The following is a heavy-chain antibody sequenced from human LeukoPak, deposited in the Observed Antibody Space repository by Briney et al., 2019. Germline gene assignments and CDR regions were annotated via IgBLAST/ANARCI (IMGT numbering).Heavy chain of an antibody. D-gene: IGHD2-21*02. Sequence: QPGGSLRLSCAASGFTFSSYGMHWVRQAPGKGLEWVAFIRYDGSNKYYADSVKGRFTISRDNSKNTLYLQMNSLRAEDTAVYYCARDRIVVVTAILHYWGQGTLVTVSS. J-gene: IGHJ4*02. CDR2: IRYDGSNK. V-gene: IGHV3-30*02. CDR1: GFTFSSYG. CDR3: ARDRIVVVTAILHY.